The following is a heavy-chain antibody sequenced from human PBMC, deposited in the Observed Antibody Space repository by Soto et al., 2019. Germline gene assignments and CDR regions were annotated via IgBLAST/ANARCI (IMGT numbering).Heavy chain of an antibody. CDR1: GYTFTSYY. D-gene: IGHD6-13*01. Sequence: ASVKVSCKASGYTFTSYYMHWVRQAPGQGLEWMGIINPSGGSTSYAQKFQGRVTMTRDTSTSTVYMELSSLRSEDTAVYYFARSWSSSWDYYYYGMDVWGQGTTVTVSS. CDR2: INPSGGST. J-gene: IGHJ6*02. V-gene: IGHV1-46*01. CDR3: ARSWSSSWDYYYYGMDV.